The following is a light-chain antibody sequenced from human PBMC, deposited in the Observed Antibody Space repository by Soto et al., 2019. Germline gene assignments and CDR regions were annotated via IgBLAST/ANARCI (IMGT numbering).Light chain of an antibody. J-gene: IGKJ1*01. Sequence: EIVLTQSPATLSLSPGERATLSCRASQSVSTYLAWYQQKPGQAPRLLIYDASNMATGIPFRFSGSGSGTDFILTISSLEPEDSAVYYCQQRSNWQWTFGQGTKVEIK. CDR3: QQRSNWQWT. CDR2: DAS. V-gene: IGKV3-11*01. CDR1: QSVSTY.